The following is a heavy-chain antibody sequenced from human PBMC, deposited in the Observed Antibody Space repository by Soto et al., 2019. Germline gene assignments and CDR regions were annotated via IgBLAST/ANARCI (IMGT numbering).Heavy chain of an antibody. CDR3: ATFGIYDFWSGYLHRDAFDV. V-gene: IGHV3-30*03. Sequence: PWGSLRLSCTASGFLFSSYGLHWVRQAPGKGLEWVGIVSYDGSDSYYADSVKGRFTISRDNSNKTMSLQMNSLRTEDTALYYCATFGIYDFWSGYLHRDAFDVWGQGTMVTVSS. D-gene: IGHD3-3*01. J-gene: IGHJ3*01. CDR1: GFLFSSYG. CDR2: VSYDGSDS.